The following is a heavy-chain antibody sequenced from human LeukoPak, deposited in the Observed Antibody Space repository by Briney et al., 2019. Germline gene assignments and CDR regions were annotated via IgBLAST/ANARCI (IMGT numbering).Heavy chain of an antibody. D-gene: IGHD3-3*01. J-gene: IGHJ3*02. CDR2: ISGSGGST. Sequence: PGGSLRLSCAASGFTFSSYAMSWVRQAPGKGLEWVSAISGSGGSTYYADPVKGRFTISRDNSKNTLYLQMNSLRAEDTAVYYCAREARGGDMIPGAFDIWGQGTMVTVSS. CDR3: AREARGGDMIPGAFDI. V-gene: IGHV3-23*01. CDR1: GFTFSSYA.